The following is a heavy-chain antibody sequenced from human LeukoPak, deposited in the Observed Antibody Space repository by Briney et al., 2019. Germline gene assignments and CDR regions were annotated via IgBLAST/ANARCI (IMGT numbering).Heavy chain of an antibody. Sequence: PGGSLRLSCAASGFSFSSYWMSWVRQAPGKGLGWVANINQDGSEKYYLDSVKGRFTISRDNAKNSLSLQMNSLRAEDTAVYYCARIAYVSTWYIDYWGQGTLVTVSS. J-gene: IGHJ4*02. V-gene: IGHV3-7*01. CDR1: GFSFSSYW. D-gene: IGHD6-13*01. CDR3: ARIAYVSTWYIDY. CDR2: INQDGSEK.